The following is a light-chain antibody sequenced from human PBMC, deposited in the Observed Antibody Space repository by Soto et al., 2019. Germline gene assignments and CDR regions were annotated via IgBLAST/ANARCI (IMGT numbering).Light chain of an antibody. J-gene: IGKJ1*01. V-gene: IGKV3-11*01. Sequence: EIVLTHSPATLSLSPGERATLSCRASQSVRSFLAWYQQKPGQAPRLLIYDASNRATGIPARCSGSGSGTDFTLTISSLEPEDFAVYYCQQRSSWPPTFGQGTKVDIK. CDR2: DAS. CDR3: QQRSSWPPT. CDR1: QSVRSF.